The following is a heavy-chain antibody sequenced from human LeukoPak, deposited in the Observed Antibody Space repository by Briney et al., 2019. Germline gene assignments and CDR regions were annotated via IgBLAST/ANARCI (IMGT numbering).Heavy chain of an antibody. CDR1: GYTFTGYY. D-gene: IGHD6-13*01. CDR2: INPNSGGT. J-gene: IGHJ4*02. Sequence: ASVKVSCKASGYTFTGYYMHWVRQAPGQGLEWMGWINPNSGGTNYAQKFQGRVTMTRDTSISTAYMELGRLRSDDTAVYYCARASRVRQQLGYWGQGTLVTVSS. V-gene: IGHV1-2*02. CDR3: ARASRVRQQLGY.